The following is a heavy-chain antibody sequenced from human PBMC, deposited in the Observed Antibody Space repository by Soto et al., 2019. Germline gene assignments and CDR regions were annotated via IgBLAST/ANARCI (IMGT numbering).Heavy chain of an antibody. D-gene: IGHD6-25*01. CDR2: FSYSGST. CDR1: GASISSGDYY. Sequence: QVQLQESGPGLVKPSQALSLTCTVSGASISSGDYYWGWIRQPPGKGLEWIGYFSYSGSTYYNPSLKSRVAISVDTSKNQFSLNLSSVTAADTAVYYCVRGGGPRSFDPWGRGTLVTVSS. V-gene: IGHV4-30-4*01. CDR3: VRGGGPRSFDP. J-gene: IGHJ5*02.